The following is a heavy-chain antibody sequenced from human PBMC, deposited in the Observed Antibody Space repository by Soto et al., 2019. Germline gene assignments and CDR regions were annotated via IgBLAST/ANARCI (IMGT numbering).Heavy chain of an antibody. J-gene: IGHJ4*02. CDR2: ISYDGSNK. CDR3: AKVRYRELPPTDY. D-gene: IGHD1-26*01. CDR1: GFTFSSYG. V-gene: IGHV3-30*18. Sequence: PGGSLRLSCAASGFTFSSYGMHWVRQAPGKGLEWVAVISYDGSNKYYADSVKGRFTISRDNSKNTLYLQMNSLRAEDTAVYYCAKVRYRELPPTDYWGQGTLVTVSS.